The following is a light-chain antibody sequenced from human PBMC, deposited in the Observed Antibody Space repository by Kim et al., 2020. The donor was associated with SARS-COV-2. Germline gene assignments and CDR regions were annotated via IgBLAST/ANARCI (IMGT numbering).Light chain of an antibody. J-gene: IGKJ4*01. CDR2: SAS. V-gene: IGKV1-16*02. CDR3: QQYKDYPLT. Sequence: ASVGDRVTITCRTSHDMSQYLACFQQTPGKAPKPLIYSASKLHSGVPSNYSGSGSGTDFTLTISGLQPEHYATYDCQQYKDYPLTFGGGTKVDIK. CDR1: HDMSQY.